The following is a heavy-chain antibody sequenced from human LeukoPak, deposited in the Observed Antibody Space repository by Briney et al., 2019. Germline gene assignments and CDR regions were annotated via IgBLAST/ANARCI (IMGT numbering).Heavy chain of an antibody. D-gene: IGHD2-15*01. Sequence: SETLSLTCTVSDYSISSGYYWGWIRQPPGKGLEWIGSIYHSGTTYYNPSLQSRVTISVDTSKNQFSLKLSSVTAADTAVYYCARHGYCSGGSCYSWGYYYMDVWGKGTTVTISS. CDR1: DYSISSGYY. V-gene: IGHV4-38-2*02. CDR3: ARHGYCSGGSCYSWGYYYMDV. CDR2: IYHSGTT. J-gene: IGHJ6*03.